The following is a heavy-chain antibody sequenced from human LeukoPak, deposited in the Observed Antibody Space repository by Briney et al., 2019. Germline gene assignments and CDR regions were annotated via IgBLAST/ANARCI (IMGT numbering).Heavy chain of an antibody. J-gene: IGHJ4*02. V-gene: IGHV3-30-3*01. CDR3: AGPPSYYYETLPIDY. D-gene: IGHD3-22*01. CDR1: GFTFSSYA. Sequence: HAGGSLRLSCAASGFTFSSYAMHWVRQAPGKGLEWVAVISYDGSNKYYADSVKGRFTISRDNSKNTLYLQMNSLRAEDTAVYYCAGPPSYYYETLPIDYWGQGTLVTVSS. CDR2: ISYDGSNK.